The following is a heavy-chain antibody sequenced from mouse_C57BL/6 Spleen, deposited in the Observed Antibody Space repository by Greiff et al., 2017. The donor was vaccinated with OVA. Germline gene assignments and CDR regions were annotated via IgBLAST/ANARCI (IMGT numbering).Heavy chain of an antibody. CDR1: GFSLTSYG. CDR3: ARQKYGSSPYYYAMDY. CDR2: IWSDGST. V-gene: IGHV2-6-1*01. J-gene: IGHJ4*01. Sequence: QVQLQQSGPGLVAPSQSLSITCTVSGFSLTSYGVHWVRQPPGKGLEWLVVIWSDGSTTYNSALKSRLSISKDNSKSQVFLKMNSLQTDDTAMYYCARQKYGSSPYYYAMDYWGQGTSVTVSS. D-gene: IGHD1-1*01.